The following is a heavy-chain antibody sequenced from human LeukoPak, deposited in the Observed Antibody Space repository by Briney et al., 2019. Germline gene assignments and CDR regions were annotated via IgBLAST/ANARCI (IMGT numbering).Heavy chain of an antibody. CDR3: TRVYLERLTAGYFDH. D-gene: IGHD2-8*01. J-gene: IGHJ4*02. Sequence: GTSLRLSCAASGFTFSEYAMHWVHQGPGKGLEWVAVISYDGRQKYYADSVKGRFTISRDNSKNTLFLQMNSLRDEDTAVYYCTRVYLERLTAGYFDHWGQGTLVTVSP. CDR1: GFTFSEYA. CDR2: ISYDGRQK. V-gene: IGHV3-30*14.